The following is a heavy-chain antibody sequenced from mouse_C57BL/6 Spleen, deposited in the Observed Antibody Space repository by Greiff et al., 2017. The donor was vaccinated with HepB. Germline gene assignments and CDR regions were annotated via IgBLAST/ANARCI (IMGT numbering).Heavy chain of an antibody. CDR2: IHPNSGST. J-gene: IGHJ4*01. V-gene: IGHV1-64*01. D-gene: IGHD4-1*01. CDR1: GYTFTSYW. CDR3: ARQLGRRAMDY. Sequence: QVQLQQSGAELVKPGASVKLSCKASGYTFTSYWMHWVKQRPGQGLEWIGMIHPNSGSTNYNEKFKSKATLTVDKSSSTAYMQLSSLTSEDSAVYYCARQLGRRAMDYWGQGTSVTVSS.